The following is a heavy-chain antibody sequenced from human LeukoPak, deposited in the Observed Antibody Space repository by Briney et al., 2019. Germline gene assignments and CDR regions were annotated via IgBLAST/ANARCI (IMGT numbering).Heavy chain of an antibody. Sequence: PSETLSLTCTVSGGSISSHYWSWIRQPPGKGLEWIGYIYYSGSTNYNPSLKSRVTISVDTSKNQFSLKLSSVTAADTAVYYCARDRYYYYMDVWGKGTTVTASS. V-gene: IGHV4-59*11. CDR1: GGSISSHY. J-gene: IGHJ6*03. CDR3: ARDRYYYYMDV. CDR2: IYYSGST.